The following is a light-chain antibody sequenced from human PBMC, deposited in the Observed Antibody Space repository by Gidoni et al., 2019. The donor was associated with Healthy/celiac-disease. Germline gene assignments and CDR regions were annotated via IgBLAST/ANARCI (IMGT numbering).Light chain of an antibody. CDR2: AAS. CDR1: QGISSY. Sequence: DIQLTQSPSFLSASVGHRVTITCRASQGISSYLAWYQQKPGKAPKLLIYAASTLQSGVPSRFSGSGSGTEFTLTISSLQPEDFATYYCQQLNSYPFTFGGGTKVDIK. J-gene: IGKJ4*01. V-gene: IGKV1-9*01. CDR3: QQLNSYPFT.